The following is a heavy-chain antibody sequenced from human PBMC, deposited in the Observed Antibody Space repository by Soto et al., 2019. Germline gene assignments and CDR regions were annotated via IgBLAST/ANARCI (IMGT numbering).Heavy chain of an antibody. CDR1: GFTVSSNY. J-gene: IGHJ2*01. CDR3: ARDSNGDYAYCYFDL. V-gene: IGHV3-53*04. CDR2: IYSGGST. D-gene: IGHD4-17*01. Sequence: EVQPVESGGGLVQPGGSLRLSCAASGFTVSSNYRSWVRQAPGKGLEWVSVIYSGGSTYYADSVKGRFTISRHNSKNTLYLQMNSRRAEDTAVYYCARDSNGDYAYCYFDLGGRGTLVTVSS.